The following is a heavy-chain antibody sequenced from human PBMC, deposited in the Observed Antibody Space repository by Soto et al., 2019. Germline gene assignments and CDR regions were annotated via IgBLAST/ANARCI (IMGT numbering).Heavy chain of an antibody. Sequence: QLQLQESGPGLVKPSETLSLTCTVSGGFISSSSYYWGWIRQPPGKGLEWIGSIYYSGSTYYNPSLKSRVTISVDTSKNQFSLKLSSVTAADTAEYYCESSTTHYYDSSGYYGGYYFDYWGQGTLVTVSS. J-gene: IGHJ4*02. CDR3: ESSTTHYYDSSGYYGGYYFDY. D-gene: IGHD3-22*01. CDR2: IYYSGST. CDR1: GGFISSSSYY. V-gene: IGHV4-39*01.